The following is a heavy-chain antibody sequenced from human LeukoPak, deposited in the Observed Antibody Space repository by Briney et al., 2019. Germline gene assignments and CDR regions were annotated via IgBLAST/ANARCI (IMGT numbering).Heavy chain of an antibody. J-gene: IGHJ4*02. CDR3: ARSFDCSSTSCPYGY. D-gene: IGHD2-2*01. CDR1: GFTFSSYS. Sequence: GALRLSCAASGFTFSSYSLNWVRQAPGEGLEWVSSISSSSICIYYADSVKGRFTISRDNAKNSLYLQMNSLRAEDTAVYYCARSFDCSSTSCPYGYWGQGTLVTVSS. V-gene: IGHV3-21*01. CDR2: ISSSSICI.